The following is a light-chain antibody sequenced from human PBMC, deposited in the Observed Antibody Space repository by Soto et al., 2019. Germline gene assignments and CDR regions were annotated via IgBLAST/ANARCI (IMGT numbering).Light chain of an antibody. V-gene: IGKV3-15*01. CDR2: DSS. Sequence: ILMTQSPATLSVSPGERATLSCRASQSFRHNLAWYRQKPGQAPRLLIYDSSTRAAGIPARISGSASGTEFTLTISGLQSEDFAVYYCQQYNNWPPWSCGQGTKMEIK. CDR3: QQYNNWPPWS. J-gene: IGKJ1*01. CDR1: QSFRHN.